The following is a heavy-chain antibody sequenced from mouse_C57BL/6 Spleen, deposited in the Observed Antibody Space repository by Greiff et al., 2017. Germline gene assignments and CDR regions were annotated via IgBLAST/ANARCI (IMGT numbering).Heavy chain of an antibody. J-gene: IGHJ4*01. D-gene: IGHD6-1*01. V-gene: IGHV1-50*01. CDR3: ARSASKYYYAMDD. CDR1: GYTFTSYW. Sequence: QVQLQQPGAELVKPGASVKLSCKASGYTFTSYWMQWVKQRPGQGLEWIGEIDPSDSYTNYNQKFKGKATLTVDTSSSTAYMQLSSLTSEDSAVYYCARSASKYYYAMDDWGQGTSVTVSS. CDR2: IDPSDSYT.